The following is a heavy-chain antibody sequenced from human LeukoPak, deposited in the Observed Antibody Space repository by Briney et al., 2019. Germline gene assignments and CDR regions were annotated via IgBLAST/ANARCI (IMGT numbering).Heavy chain of an antibody. CDR2: IDNDGNGI. D-gene: IGHD3-3*01. CDR1: GFMFSGYW. Sequence: GGSLRLFCAASGFMFSGYWMHWVRQGPEKGLELVSRIDNDGNGIIYADSVKGRFTTSRDNAKNTLYLQMSSLRVEDTAVYYCATGGGWEPSSGVVTHIDVWGKGTTVTVSS. V-gene: IGHV3-74*01. J-gene: IGHJ6*03. CDR3: ATGGGWEPSSGVVTHIDV.